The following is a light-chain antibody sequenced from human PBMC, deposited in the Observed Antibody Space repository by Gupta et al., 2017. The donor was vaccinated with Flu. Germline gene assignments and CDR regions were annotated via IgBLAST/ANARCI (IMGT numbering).Light chain of an antibody. CDR1: QGIRDY. Sequence: DIQLTQSPSFLSASVGDRVTITCRASQGIRDYLAWYQQKPGRVPKLLIYAASTLQTGVPSRFSGSGSGAEFTLTVSSLQPEDFATYYCQQLKSYPVTFGGGTKVEIK. V-gene: IGKV1-9*01. CDR2: AAS. J-gene: IGKJ4*01. CDR3: QQLKSYPVT.